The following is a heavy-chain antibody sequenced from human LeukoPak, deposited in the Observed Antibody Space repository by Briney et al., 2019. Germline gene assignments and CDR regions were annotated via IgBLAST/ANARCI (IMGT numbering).Heavy chain of an antibody. CDR2: INPNSGET. CDR1: GYTFTDYY. D-gene: IGHD4-11*01. Sequence: ASVKVSCKTSGYTFTDYYIHLARQAPGQGLEWMGWINPNSGETNSAQKFQGRVTMTGDTSISTAYMELRRVTSDDTAVYYCARDRDYSNTERGFDYWGQGTLVTVSS. V-gene: IGHV1-2*02. J-gene: IGHJ4*02. CDR3: ARDRDYSNTERGFDY.